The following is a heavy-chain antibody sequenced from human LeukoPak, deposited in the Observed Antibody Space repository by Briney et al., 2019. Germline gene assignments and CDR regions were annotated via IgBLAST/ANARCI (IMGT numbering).Heavy chain of an antibody. D-gene: IGHD5-12*01. Sequence: GGSLRLSCAASGFNVRSSYMSWVRQAPGKGLEWVSIIYSGGTTYYADSVKGRFTISRDKSKNTLYLQMNSLRAEDTAVYYCATTAGRWLLLGDDYWGQGTLVTVSS. CDR1: GFNVRSSY. CDR2: IYSGGTT. CDR3: ATTAGRWLLLGDDY. J-gene: IGHJ4*02. V-gene: IGHV3-53*01.